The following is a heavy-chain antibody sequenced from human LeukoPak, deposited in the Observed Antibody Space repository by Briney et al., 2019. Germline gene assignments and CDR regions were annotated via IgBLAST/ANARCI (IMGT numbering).Heavy chain of an antibody. CDR2: IKSKTDGGTT. D-gene: IGHD3-10*01. CDR3: TTLNTPLWFGERYNDY. CDR1: GFTFSNAW. V-gene: IGHV3-15*01. Sequence: GGSLRLSCAASGFTFSNAWMSWVRQAQGKGQEWVGRIKSKTDGGTTDYAAPVKGSITISREDSKNTPYLQMNSLKTEDTAVYYCTTLNTPLWFGERYNDYWGQGTLVTVSS. J-gene: IGHJ4*02.